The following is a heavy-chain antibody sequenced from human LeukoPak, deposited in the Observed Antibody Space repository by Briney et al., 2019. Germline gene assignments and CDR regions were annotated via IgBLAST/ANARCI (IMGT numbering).Heavy chain of an antibody. CDR3: ATDTYQPSLIDY. Sequence: GGSLRLSCAPSGFTFSNQDFHWARQVRGKGLVWGSAIGGGGDTYYSASVEGRFTIYRENGKNSLFLQMNSLRDGDTAVYYCATDTYQPSLIDYWGQGTLVTVSS. V-gene: IGHV3-13*01. CDR2: IGGGGDT. J-gene: IGHJ4*02. CDR1: GFTFSNQD. D-gene: IGHD2-2*01.